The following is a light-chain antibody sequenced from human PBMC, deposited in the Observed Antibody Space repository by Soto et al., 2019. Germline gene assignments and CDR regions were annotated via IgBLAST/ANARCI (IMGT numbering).Light chain of an antibody. Sequence: GDRVPITCRASQTISTWMARYQQKPGKAPKLLVYDASTLQSGVASRFSGSGSGTEFTLIISGLQPDDSATYYCQQYNSYPWTFGQGTKVDIK. V-gene: IGKV1-5*01. J-gene: IGKJ1*01. CDR3: QQYNSYPWT. CDR2: DAS. CDR1: QTISTW.